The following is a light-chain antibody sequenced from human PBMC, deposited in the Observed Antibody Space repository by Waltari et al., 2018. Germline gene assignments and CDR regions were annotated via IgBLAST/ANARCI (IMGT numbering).Light chain of an antibody. CDR3: QSYNGTNQV. J-gene: IGLJ2*01. Sequence: FMLTQPQSMSESPGKTVSISCTRNSGNLGSNYVQWYQQRPGRSPTTIIYESKLRPSGVPDRFSGSIDSSSNSASLTISGLKTEDEADYYCQSYNGTNQVFGGGTRLTVL. CDR1: SGNLGSNY. CDR2: ESK. V-gene: IGLV6-57*01.